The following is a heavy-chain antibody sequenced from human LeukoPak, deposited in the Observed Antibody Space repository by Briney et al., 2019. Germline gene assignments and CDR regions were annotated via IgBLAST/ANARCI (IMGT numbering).Heavy chain of an antibody. V-gene: IGHV3-21*01. Sequence: GGSLRLSCAASGFTFSSYSMNWVRQAPGKGLEWVSSISSSSSYIYYADSVKGRFTISRDNAKNSLYLQMNSLRAEDTAVYYCARGLEYSGYGVLDYWGQGTLVTVSS. CDR3: ARGLEYSGYGVLDY. CDR2: ISSSSSYI. J-gene: IGHJ4*02. D-gene: IGHD5-12*01. CDR1: GFTFSSYS.